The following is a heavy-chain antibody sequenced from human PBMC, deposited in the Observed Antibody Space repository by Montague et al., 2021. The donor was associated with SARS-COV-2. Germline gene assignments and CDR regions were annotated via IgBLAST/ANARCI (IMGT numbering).Heavy chain of an antibody. CDR3: ARLSGYFDTSGSPSAFDF. CDR1: GGSISSTIDY. J-gene: IGHJ3*01. D-gene: IGHD3-22*01. V-gene: IGHV4-39*02. CDR2: FYSTGNT. Sequence: SETLSLTCTVSGGSISSTIDYWAWIRQPPGKGLEWIGSFYSTGNTYYNPSLKSRVSISVVTSKNHFTLKLSSVTAAETAVYYCARLSGYFDTSGSPSAFDFWGQGTKVTVSS.